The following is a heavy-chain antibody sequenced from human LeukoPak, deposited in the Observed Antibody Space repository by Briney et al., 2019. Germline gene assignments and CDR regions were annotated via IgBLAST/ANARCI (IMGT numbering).Heavy chain of an antibody. V-gene: IGHV4-59*01. D-gene: IGHD4-17*01. CDR1: GCSISSYY. Sequence: SETLSLTCTVSGCSISSYYLSWIRQPPGQGLEWIGYIYYSGSTNYNPSLKSRVTISVDTSKNQFSLKLSSVPAADTAVYYCARGATTTVTTSGFAFDIWGQGTMVTVSS. CDR2: IYYSGST. CDR3: ARGATTTVTTSGFAFDI. J-gene: IGHJ3*02.